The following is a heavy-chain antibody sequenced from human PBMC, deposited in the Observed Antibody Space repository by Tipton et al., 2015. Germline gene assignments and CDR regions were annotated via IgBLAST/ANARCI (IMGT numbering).Heavy chain of an antibody. J-gene: IGHJ4*01. V-gene: IGHV3-23*01. Sequence: GSLRLSCAASGFTFSDYAMSWVRQAPGKGLEWVAAVSESGHSTFYADSVKGRFTISRDNSKTTLYLQMNNLRDGDTAVYFCAKSRTIRQWLAHFAYWGQGILVAVSS. D-gene: IGHD6-19*01. CDR3: AKSRTIRQWLAHFAY. CDR1: GFTFSDYA. CDR2: VSESGHST.